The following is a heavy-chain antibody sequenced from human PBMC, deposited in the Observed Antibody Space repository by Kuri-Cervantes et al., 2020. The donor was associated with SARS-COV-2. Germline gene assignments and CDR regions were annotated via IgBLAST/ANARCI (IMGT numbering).Heavy chain of an antibody. D-gene: IGHD1-1*01. CDR1: CASMTSFY. Sequence: SETLSLTCTVSCASMTSFYWSWIRQSPGRGLEWIGYIYHTGKSNYIPSLESRVSMSMAASESRFYLTLTSVTAADTAIYYCASGNDFSLDYWGQGTLVTVSS. CDR3: ASGNDFSLDY. V-gene: IGHV4-59*01. CDR2: IYHTGKS. J-gene: IGHJ4*02.